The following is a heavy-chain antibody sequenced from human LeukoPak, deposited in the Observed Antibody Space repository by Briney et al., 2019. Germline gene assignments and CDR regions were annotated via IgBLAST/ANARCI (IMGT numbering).Heavy chain of an antibody. Sequence: GGSLRLSCAASGFTFSSYEMNWVRQAPGKGLEWVSYISSSGSTIYYADSVKGRFTISRDNAKNSLYLQMNSLRAEDTAVYYCAREFGRSPGSDAFDIWGQGTMVTVSS. J-gene: IGHJ3*02. CDR1: GFTFSSYE. D-gene: IGHD3-10*01. CDR2: ISSSGSTI. V-gene: IGHV3-48*03. CDR3: AREFGRSPGSDAFDI.